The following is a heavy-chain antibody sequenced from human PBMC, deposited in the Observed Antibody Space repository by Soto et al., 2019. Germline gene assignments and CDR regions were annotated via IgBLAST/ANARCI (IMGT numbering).Heavy chain of an antibody. V-gene: IGHV3-30*03. CDR3: ARDQAVDTATYYFDY. D-gene: IGHD5-18*01. Sequence: GGSLRLSCAASGFTFSSYGMHWVRQAPGKGLEWVAVISYDGSNKYYADSVKGRFTISRDNSKNTLYLQMNSLRAEDTAVYYCARDQAVDTATYYFDYWGQGTLVTVSS. CDR2: ISYDGSNK. CDR1: GFTFSSYG. J-gene: IGHJ4*02.